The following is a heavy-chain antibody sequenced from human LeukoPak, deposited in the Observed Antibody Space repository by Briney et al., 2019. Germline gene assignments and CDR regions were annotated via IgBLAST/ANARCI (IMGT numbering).Heavy chain of an antibody. CDR2: IYPGDSDT. CDR3: ARQRDYCSSTSCPLYMDV. CDR1: GYSFTSYW. V-gene: IGHV5-51*01. D-gene: IGHD2-2*01. Sequence: PGESLKIPCKGSGYSFTSYWIGWVRQLPGKGLEWMGIIYPGDSDTRYSPSFQGQVTISADKSISTAYLQWSSLKASDTAMYYCARQRDYCSSTSCPLYMDVWGKGTTVTVSS. J-gene: IGHJ6*03.